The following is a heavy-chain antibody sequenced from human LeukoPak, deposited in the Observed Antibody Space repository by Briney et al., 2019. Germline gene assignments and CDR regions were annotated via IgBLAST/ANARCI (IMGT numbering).Heavy chain of an antibody. J-gene: IGHJ4*02. CDR3: ARVDTAMVIDY. CDR2: IISILGIA. D-gene: IGHD5-18*01. Sequence: GASVKVSCKASGGTVSSYAISWVRQAPGQELEWMGRIISILGIANYAQKFQGRVTITADKSTSTAYMELSSLRSEDTAVYYCARVDTAMVIDYWGQGTLVTVSS. CDR1: GGTVSSYA. V-gene: IGHV1-69*04.